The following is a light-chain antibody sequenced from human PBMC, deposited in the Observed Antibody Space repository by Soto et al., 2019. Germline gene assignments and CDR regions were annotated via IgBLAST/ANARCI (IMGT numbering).Light chain of an antibody. Sequence: DIQMTQSPSSLSASVGDRVTITCRASQSISSYLNWYQQNPGKAPKLLIYAASSLQSGVPSRFSGGGSGTDFTLTISSLQPEDFATYYCQQSYSTSRAFGQGTKVEIK. CDR1: QSISSY. V-gene: IGKV1-39*01. CDR3: QQSYSTSRA. CDR2: AAS. J-gene: IGKJ2*01.